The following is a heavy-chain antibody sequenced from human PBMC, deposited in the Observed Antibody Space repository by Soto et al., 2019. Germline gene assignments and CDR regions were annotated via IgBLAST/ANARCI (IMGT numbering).Heavy chain of an antibody. CDR2: IYYSGST. Sequence: PSETLSLTCTVSGGSISSYYWSWIRQPPGKGLEWIGYIYYSGSTNYNPSLKSRVTISVDTSKNQFSLKLSSVTAADTAVYYCARGPLYYYDSSGYYYVWRDGMDVWGQGTTVTVSS. D-gene: IGHD3-22*01. V-gene: IGHV4-59*01. CDR3: ARGPLYYYDSSGYYYVWRDGMDV. J-gene: IGHJ6*01. CDR1: GGSISSYY.